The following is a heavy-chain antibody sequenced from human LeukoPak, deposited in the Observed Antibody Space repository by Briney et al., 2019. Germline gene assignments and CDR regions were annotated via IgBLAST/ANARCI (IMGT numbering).Heavy chain of an antibody. J-gene: IGHJ3*02. CDR1: GGIFSNQA. CDR2: IIPMIGTA. Sequence: GASVKVSCKASGGIFSNQAITWVRQAPGQGLEWMGRIIPMIGTANYAQKFQGRVTFTADTSTNTANMELSGLTSEDTAFYFCAKGATVGKEALDIWGQGALVTVSS. V-gene: IGHV1-69*04. CDR3: AKGATVGKEALDI. D-gene: IGHD1-14*01.